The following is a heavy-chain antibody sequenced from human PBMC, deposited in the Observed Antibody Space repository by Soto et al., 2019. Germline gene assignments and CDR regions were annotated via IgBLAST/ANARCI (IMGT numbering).Heavy chain of an antibody. V-gene: IGHV3-30*18. CDR2: VTYDGGTK. CDR3: VKEFGGAGPSYESFFDY. Sequence: GGSLRLSCAASGFTLRSHGMQWVRQAPGKGREWVAVVTYDGGTKNYADSVKRRFTISRDNSRNTLYLQMNSLRAEDTAVYYCVKEFGGAGPSYESFFDYWGQGTLVTVSS. J-gene: IGHJ4*02. D-gene: IGHD3-16*01. CDR1: GFTLRSHG.